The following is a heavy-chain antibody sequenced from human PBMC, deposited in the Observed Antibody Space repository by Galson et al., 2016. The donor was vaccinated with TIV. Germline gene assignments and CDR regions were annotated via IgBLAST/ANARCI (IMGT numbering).Heavy chain of an antibody. CDR1: GYTFTNYG. D-gene: IGHD1/OR15-1a*01. Sequence: SVKVSCKASGYTFTNYGISWVRQAPGQGLEWMGWIGTYNGDRRYAQKFQDRVTMTTDTSTSTAYLEVRSLRSDDTAVYYCERDVRGTWTNMDQWGQGTLVTVSS. CDR3: ERDVRGTWTNMDQ. V-gene: IGHV1-18*01. CDR2: IGTYNGDR. J-gene: IGHJ4*02.